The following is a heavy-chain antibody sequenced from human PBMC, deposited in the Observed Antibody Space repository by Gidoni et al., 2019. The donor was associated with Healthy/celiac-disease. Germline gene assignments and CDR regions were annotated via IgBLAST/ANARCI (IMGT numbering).Heavy chain of an antibody. D-gene: IGHD3-22*01. CDR1: GFTFSSYS. CDR2: ISSSSSYI. V-gene: IGHV3-21*01. J-gene: IGHJ4*02. CDR3: ARDPYYYDSSGYFYFDY. Sequence: EVQLVESGGGLVKPGGSLRLSGAAYGFTFSSYSMNWVRQAPGKGLGWVSSISSSSSYIYYADSVKGRFTISRDNAKNSLYPQMNSLRAEDTAVYYCARDPYYYDSSGYFYFDYWGQGTLVTVSS.